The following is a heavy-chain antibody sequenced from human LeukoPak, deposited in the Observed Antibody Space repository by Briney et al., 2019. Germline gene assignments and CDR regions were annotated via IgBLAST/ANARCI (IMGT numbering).Heavy chain of an antibody. Sequence: ASVKVSCKASGYTFTSYYMHWVRQAPGQGLEWMGIINPNGGSTNYAQKFLGRVTMTRDTSTSTVYMELSSLRAEDTAVYYCTYSGSQKFDYWGQGTLVTVSS. J-gene: IGHJ4*02. D-gene: IGHD1-26*01. CDR2: INPNGGST. V-gene: IGHV1-46*01. CDR1: GYTFTSYY. CDR3: TYSGSQKFDY.